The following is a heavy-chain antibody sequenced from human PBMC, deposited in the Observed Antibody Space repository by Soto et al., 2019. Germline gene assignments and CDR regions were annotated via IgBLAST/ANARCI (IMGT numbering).Heavy chain of an antibody. V-gene: IGHV3-23*01. CDR1: AFTFNNYA. CDR2: IGGSGRTT. Sequence: EVQLLESGGGLVQPGGSLSLSCTASAFTFNNYAMSWVRQAPGKGLEWVSGIGGSGRTTYYADSVKGRFTISRDNSNNTLFLQMNSLRAEDTAVYYCAKSRYSDSSGDFYDYWGQGTLVTVSS. CDR3: AKSRYSDSSGDFYDY. J-gene: IGHJ4*02. D-gene: IGHD3-22*01.